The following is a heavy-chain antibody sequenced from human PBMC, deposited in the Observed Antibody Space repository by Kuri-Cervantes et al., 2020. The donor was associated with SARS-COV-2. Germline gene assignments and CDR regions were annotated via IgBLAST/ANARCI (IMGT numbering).Heavy chain of an antibody. V-gene: IGHV4-38-2*01. CDR1: GYSISSGYY. CDR2: IYTSGST. J-gene: IGHJ5*02. D-gene: IGHD3-3*01. Sequence: SETLSLTCAVSGYSISSGYYWGWIRQPPGKGLEWIGRIYTSGSTNYNPSLKSRVTMSVDTSKNQFSLKLSSVTAADTAVYYCARGGTLRTYYDFWSGPNHLFANWFDPWGQGTLVTVSS. CDR3: ARGGTLRTYYDFWSGPNHLFANWFDP.